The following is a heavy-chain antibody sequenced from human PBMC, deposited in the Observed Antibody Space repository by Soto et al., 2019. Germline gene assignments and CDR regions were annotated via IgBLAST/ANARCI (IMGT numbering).Heavy chain of an antibody. CDR1: GFTFSSYG. V-gene: IGHV3-30*18. J-gene: IGHJ4*02. D-gene: IGHD2-15*01. CDR2: ISYDGSNK. CDR3: AKDSECSGGSCYSGSFDY. Sequence: GGSLRLSCAASGFTFSSYGMHWVRQAPGKGLEWVAVISYDGSNKYYADSVKGRFTISRDNSKNTLYLQMNSLRAEDTAVYYCAKDSECSGGSCYSGSFDYRGQGTLVTVSS.